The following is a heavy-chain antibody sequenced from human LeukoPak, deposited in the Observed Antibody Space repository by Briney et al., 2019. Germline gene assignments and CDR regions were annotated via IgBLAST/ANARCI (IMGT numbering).Heavy chain of an antibody. V-gene: IGHV3-30*02. CDR3: ARMSSGWEFIWFDP. D-gene: IGHD6-19*01. J-gene: IGHJ5*02. CDR1: GFTFSIYG. Sequence: PGGSLRLSCAASGFTFSIYGMHWVRQAPGKGLEWVAFIRYDGSNKYYADSVRGRFTISRDNSNNTLYLQMNSLRAEDTAVYYCARMSSGWEFIWFDPWGQGTLVAVSS. CDR2: IRYDGSNK.